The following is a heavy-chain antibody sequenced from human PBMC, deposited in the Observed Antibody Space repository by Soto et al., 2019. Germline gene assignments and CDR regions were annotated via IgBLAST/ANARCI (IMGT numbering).Heavy chain of an antibody. CDR3: ARRIAAAGISTFDAFDI. CDR1: GYSFTSYW. D-gene: IGHD6-13*01. J-gene: IGHJ3*02. V-gene: IGHV5-51*01. Sequence: PGESLKISCKGSGYSFTSYWIGWVRQLPGKGLEWMGIIYPGDSDTRYSPSFQGQVTISADKSISTAYLQWSSLKASDTAMYYCARRIAAAGISTFDAFDIWGQGTMVTVSS. CDR2: IYPGDSDT.